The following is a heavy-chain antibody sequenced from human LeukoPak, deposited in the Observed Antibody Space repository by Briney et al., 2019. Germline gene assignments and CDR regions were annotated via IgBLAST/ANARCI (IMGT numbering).Heavy chain of an antibody. Sequence: GASVKVSCKVSGYTLTELSMHWVRQAPGKGLEWMGGFNPEDGEKIYAQKFQGRVTMTEDTATDTAYVELSSLRAEDTAVYYCARGRSPDPAADVAFDIWGQGTMVTVSS. CDR3: ARGRSPDPAADVAFDI. CDR2: FNPEDGEK. D-gene: IGHD6-13*01. V-gene: IGHV1-24*01. CDR1: GYTLTELS. J-gene: IGHJ3*02.